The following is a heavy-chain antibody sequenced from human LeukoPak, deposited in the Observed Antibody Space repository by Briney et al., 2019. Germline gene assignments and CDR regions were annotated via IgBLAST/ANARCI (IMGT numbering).Heavy chain of an antibody. J-gene: IGHJ4*02. CDR3: ARKYDY. CDR2: INPDSGGT. CDR1: GYTFTGYY. Sequence: ASVNVSCKASGYTFTGYYIHWVRQAPGQGLEWMGLINPDSGGTNYAQRFRGRVTLTRDTSISTAYMELSRLRSDDTDVYYWARKYDYWGQGTLVTVSS. V-gene: IGHV1-2*02.